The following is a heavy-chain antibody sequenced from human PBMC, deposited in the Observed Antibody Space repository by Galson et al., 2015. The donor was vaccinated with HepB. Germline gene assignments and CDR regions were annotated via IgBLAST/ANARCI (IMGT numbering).Heavy chain of an antibody. CDR1: GFTFSSYA. D-gene: IGHD5-18*01. CDR2: ISYDGSNK. J-gene: IGHJ3*02. V-gene: IGHV3-30*04. Sequence: SLRLSCAASGFTFSSYAMHWVRQAPGKGLEWVAVISYDGSNKYYADSVKGRFTISRDNSKNTLYLQMNSLRAEDTAVYYCARGTKGYSYGFGVVVTADDAFDIWGQGTMVTVSS. CDR3: ARGTKGYSYGFGVVVTADDAFDI.